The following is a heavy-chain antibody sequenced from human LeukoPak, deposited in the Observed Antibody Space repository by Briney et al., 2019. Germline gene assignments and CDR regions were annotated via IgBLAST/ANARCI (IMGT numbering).Heavy chain of an antibody. V-gene: IGHV4-39*07. Sequence: SETLSLTCTVSGGSISNSNSFWAWIRQPPGKGLEWIGTIYYSGITHYSPSLKSRVTISVDTSKNQFSLKLISVTAADTAVYYCARGPPYIVVVTAIGFFDYWGQGTLVTVSS. J-gene: IGHJ4*02. CDR2: IYYSGIT. CDR3: ARGPPYIVVVTAIGFFDY. D-gene: IGHD2-21*02. CDR1: GGSISNSNSF.